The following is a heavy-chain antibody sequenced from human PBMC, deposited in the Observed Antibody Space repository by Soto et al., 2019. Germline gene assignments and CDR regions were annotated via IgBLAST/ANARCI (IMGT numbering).Heavy chain of an antibody. Sequence: EVQLLESEGGLVQPGGSLRLSCAASGFTFSSNAMSWVRQAPGKGLQWVSTIGGSGDPTYYVDSVKGRFTISRDNSKHTLFLQMNSLRAEDTAIYYCAKDRPSTWEVGDNYGMDVWGQGTMVTVSS. CDR2: IGGSGDPT. D-gene: IGHD3-10*01. CDR1: GFTFSSNA. V-gene: IGHV3-23*01. J-gene: IGHJ6*02. CDR3: AKDRPSTWEVGDNYGMDV.